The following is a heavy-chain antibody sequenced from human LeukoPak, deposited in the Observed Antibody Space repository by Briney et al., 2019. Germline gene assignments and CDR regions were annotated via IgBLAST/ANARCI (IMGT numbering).Heavy chain of an antibody. V-gene: IGHV5-51*01. Sequence: GESLKISCKGSGYSLTNYWIGWVRQVPGKGLEWMGIIYHGDSDTRYSPSFQGQVTISADKSISTAYLQWSSLRASDTAIYYCARSWVSGYGTVLDYWGQGTLVTVSS. CDR1: GYSLTNYW. CDR2: IYHGDSDT. J-gene: IGHJ4*02. CDR3: ARSWVSGYGTVLDY. D-gene: IGHD5-18*01.